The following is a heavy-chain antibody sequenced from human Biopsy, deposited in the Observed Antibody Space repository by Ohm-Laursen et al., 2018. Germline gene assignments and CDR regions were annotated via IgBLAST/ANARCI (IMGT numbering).Heavy chain of an antibody. CDR1: GYTFTSYD. V-gene: IGHV1-8*01. D-gene: IGHD1-7*01. CDR2: LNPVSGNS. J-gene: IGHJ5*02. CDR3: GRAVRNQLLTDP. Sequence: ASVKVSCKASGYTFTSYDITWVWQASGQGPEWIGWLNPVSGNSNFGQKFRGRVTVTSDTSISTAYMELSGLTSDDTATYYCGRAVRNQLLTDPWGQGTLVTVTS.